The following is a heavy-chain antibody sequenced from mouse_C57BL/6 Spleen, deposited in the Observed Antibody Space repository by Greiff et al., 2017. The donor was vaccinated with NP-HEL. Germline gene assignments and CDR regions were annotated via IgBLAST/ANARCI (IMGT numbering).Heavy chain of an antibody. Sequence: QVQLQQSGAELARPGASVKLSCKASGYTFTSYGISWVKQRTGQGLEWIGEIYPRSGNTYYNEKFKGKGTLTADKSSSTAYMELRSLTSEDSAVYFCARRALITTVVAPYWYFDVWGTGTTVTVSS. CDR2: IYPRSGNT. J-gene: IGHJ1*03. D-gene: IGHD1-1*01. CDR1: GYTFTSYG. V-gene: IGHV1-81*01. CDR3: ARRALITTVVAPYWYFDV.